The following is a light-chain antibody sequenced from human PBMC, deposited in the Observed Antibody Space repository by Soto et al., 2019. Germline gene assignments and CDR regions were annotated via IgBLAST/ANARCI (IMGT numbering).Light chain of an antibody. CDR2: GVT. V-gene: IGLV2-14*01. Sequence: QSALTQPASVSESPGQSITISCTGTSSDVGGYNYVSWYQQHPGKAPKLMIYGVTNRPSGVSNRFSGSKSGNTASLTISGLQAEDEADYYCSSYTSSTTLSVVFGGGTKLTVL. CDR3: SSYTSSTTLSVV. CDR1: SSDVGGYNY. J-gene: IGLJ2*01.